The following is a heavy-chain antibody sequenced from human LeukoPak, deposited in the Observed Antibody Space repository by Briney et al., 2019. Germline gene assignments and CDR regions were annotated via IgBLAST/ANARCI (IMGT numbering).Heavy chain of an antibody. CDR1: GFTFSSYG. CDR2: TTYDGGKK. J-gene: IGHJ4*02. D-gene: IGHD1-20*01. Sequence: GGSLRLSCAASGFTFSSYGMHWVRQAPGRGLEWVAVTTYDGGKKHYADSVKGRFTISRDNSKNTVYLQIHSLSADDTAVYYCAREVGITAGPEYFEYWGQGTLVTVPS. CDR3: AREVGITAGPEYFEY. V-gene: IGHV3-33*01.